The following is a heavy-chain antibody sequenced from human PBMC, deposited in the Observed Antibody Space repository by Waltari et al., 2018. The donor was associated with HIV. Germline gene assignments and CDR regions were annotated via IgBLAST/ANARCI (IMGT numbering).Heavy chain of an antibody. Sequence: QVELVESGRGLVKPGGSLTLSCAASGLTFSAYYLSWIRQAPGKGPEWVSYISSSGSTIYYADSVKGRFAISRDNAKNSLYLQMNSLRADDTAVYYCARVRSGYYDYWGQGTPVTVSS. J-gene: IGHJ4*02. V-gene: IGHV3-11*01. CDR1: GLTFSAYY. CDR3: ARVRSGYYDY. D-gene: IGHD3-22*01. CDR2: ISSSGSTI.